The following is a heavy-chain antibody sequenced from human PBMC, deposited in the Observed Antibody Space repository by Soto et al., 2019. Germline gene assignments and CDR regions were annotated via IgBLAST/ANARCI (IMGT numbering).Heavy chain of an antibody. Sequence: SETLSLTCTVSGGSISSYYWSWIRQPAGKGLEWIGRIYTSGSTNYNPSLKSRVTMSVDTSKNQFSLKLSSVTAADTAVYYCAGGSGYYDSSGYSFVEYYFDYWGQGTLVTVSS. V-gene: IGHV4-4*07. CDR1: GGSISSYY. CDR3: AGGSGYYDSSGYSFVEYYFDY. CDR2: IYTSGST. D-gene: IGHD3-22*01. J-gene: IGHJ4*02.